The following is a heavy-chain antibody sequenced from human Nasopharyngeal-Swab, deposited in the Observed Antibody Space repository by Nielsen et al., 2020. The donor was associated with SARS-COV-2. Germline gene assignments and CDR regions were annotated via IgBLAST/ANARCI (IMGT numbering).Heavy chain of an antibody. CDR2: ISGSGSYI. CDR1: GFTFSNAW. CDR3: GRGGKLGALDI. V-gene: IGHV3-21*01. D-gene: IGHD3-16*01. J-gene: IGHJ3*02. Sequence: GGSLRLSCAASGFTFSNAWMSWVRQAPGKGLEWVSSISGSGSYIYYADSVKGRFTISRDNAKNSLELQMNSLRVEDTAVYYCGRGGKLGALDIWGQGTMVTVSS.